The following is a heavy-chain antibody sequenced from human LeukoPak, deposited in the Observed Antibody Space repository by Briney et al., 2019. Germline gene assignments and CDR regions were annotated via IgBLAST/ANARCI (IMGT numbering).Heavy chain of an antibody. Sequence: GASLRLSRAVSGFPLSSCSISWVRHPPRKGLEWVSGIRGSGTHTSYADAVKGRFTSSRDNSKNTLNLQMNSLRAEDTAVYYCAKAAYYFDNSGPGPLYFQHWGQGTLVTVSS. CDR3: AKAAYYFDNSGPGPLYFQH. V-gene: IGHV3-23*01. CDR1: GFPLSSCS. CDR2: IRGSGTHT. J-gene: IGHJ1*01. D-gene: IGHD3-22*01.